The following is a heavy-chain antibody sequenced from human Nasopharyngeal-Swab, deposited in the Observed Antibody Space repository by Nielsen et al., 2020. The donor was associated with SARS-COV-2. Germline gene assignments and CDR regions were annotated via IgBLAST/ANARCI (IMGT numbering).Heavy chain of an antibody. CDR2: FYYSGIT. D-gene: IGHD3-22*01. Sequence: SETLSLTCTVSGGSISSYYWRWIRQSPGKGLEWIGYFYYSGITNYNPSFKSRVTILIDTSKNQFSLKLSSVTAEDTAVYYCARLVSDSSGYYYPHYYYYYMDVWGKGTTVTVSS. J-gene: IGHJ6*03. V-gene: IGHV4-59*08. CDR3: ARLVSDSSGYYYPHYYYYYMDV. CDR1: GGSISSYY.